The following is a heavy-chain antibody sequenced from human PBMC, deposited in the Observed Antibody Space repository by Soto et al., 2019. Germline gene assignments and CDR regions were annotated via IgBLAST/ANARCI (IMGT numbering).Heavy chain of an antibody. V-gene: IGHV4-4*02. J-gene: IGHJ4*02. CDR3: ARGISRYCSGGSCYQYYFDY. CDR1: GGSISNSNW. D-gene: IGHD2-15*01. CDR2: IYHSGST. Sequence: SETLSLTCAVSGGSISNSNWWSWVRQPPGKGLEWIGEIYHSGSTNYNPSLKSRVTISVDKAKNSLYLQMNSLRDEDMAVYYCARGISRYCSGGSCYQYYFDYWGQGTLVTVSS.